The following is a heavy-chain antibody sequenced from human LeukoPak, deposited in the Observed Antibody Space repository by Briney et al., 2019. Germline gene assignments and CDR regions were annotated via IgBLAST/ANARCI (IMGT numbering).Heavy chain of an antibody. D-gene: IGHD7-27*01. Sequence: GGSLRLSCIASGFTLSNYDMTWVRQTPGKGLEYVSSIGSGGYTFYAGSVKGRFSISRDISQNTVYLQMNSLRAEDTAMYFCAKKLPGASYYSDFWDQGTLVTVSS. CDR2: IGSGGYT. CDR3: AKKLPGASYYSDF. V-gene: IGHV3-23*01. J-gene: IGHJ4*02. CDR1: GFTLSNYD.